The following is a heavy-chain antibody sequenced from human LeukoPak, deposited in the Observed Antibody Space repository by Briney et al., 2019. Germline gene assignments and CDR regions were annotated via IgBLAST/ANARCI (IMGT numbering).Heavy chain of an antibody. CDR3: ARVYGGSYSKNAFDI. CDR1: GYTFTCYY. J-gene: IGHJ3*02. Sequence: ASVKVSCKASGYTFTCYYMHWVRQAPGQGLEWMGWINPNSGGTNYAQKFQGRVTMTRDTSISTAYMELSRLRSDDTAVYYCARVYGGSYSKNAFDIWGQGTMVTVSS. CDR2: INPNSGGT. V-gene: IGHV1-2*02. D-gene: IGHD1-26*01.